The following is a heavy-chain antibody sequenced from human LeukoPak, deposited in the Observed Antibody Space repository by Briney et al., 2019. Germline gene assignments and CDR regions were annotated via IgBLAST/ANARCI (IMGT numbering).Heavy chain of an antibody. J-gene: IGHJ4*02. V-gene: IGHV4-39*01. Sequence: SETLSLTCTVSGGSISSSSYYWGWIRQPPGKGLEWIGSIYYSGSTYYNPSLKSRVTISVDTSKNQFSLKLSSVTAADTAVYYCARWDYTNYLGYWGQGTLVTVSS. CDR1: GGSISSSSYY. CDR3: ARWDYTNYLGY. D-gene: IGHD4-11*01. CDR2: IYYSGST.